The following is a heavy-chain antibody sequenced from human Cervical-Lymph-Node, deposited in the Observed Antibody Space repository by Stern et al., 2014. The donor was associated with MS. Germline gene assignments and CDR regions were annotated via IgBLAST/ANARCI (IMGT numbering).Heavy chain of an antibody. CDR1: GYTFTSHY. J-gene: IGHJ4*02. CDR3: ASGTGSKRPTGNY. Sequence: QVQLVQSGAEVKKPGASVKVSCKASGYTFTSHYMHWVRQAPGQGLEWVGIINPSGDSASYAQKFQGRVTMTRDTSTSTVYMELSSLRSEDTAVYYCASGTGSKRPTGNYWGQGTLVTVYS. V-gene: IGHV1-46*01. D-gene: IGHD3/OR15-3a*01. CDR2: INPSGDSA.